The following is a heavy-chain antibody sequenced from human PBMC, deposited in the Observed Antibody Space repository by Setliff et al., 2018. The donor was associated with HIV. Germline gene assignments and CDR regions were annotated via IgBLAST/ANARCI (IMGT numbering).Heavy chain of an antibody. J-gene: IGHJ5*02. CDR1: GASLSTSSFY. V-gene: IGHV4-39*01. Sequence: ASETLSLTCTVSGASLSTSSFYWGWIRQPPGKGLQWIGSIYFSGSTYYNPSLKSRVTISVDTSKNQFSLKLRSVTAADTGIYYCARHRSYGDYDPNWFDPWGRGTLVTVSS. CDR2: IYFSGST. CDR3: ARHRSYGDYDPNWFDP. D-gene: IGHD4-17*01.